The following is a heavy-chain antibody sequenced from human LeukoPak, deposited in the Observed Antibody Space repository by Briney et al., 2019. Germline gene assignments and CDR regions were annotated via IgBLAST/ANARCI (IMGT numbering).Heavy chain of an antibody. CDR3: ARSGGYSYRTNRLDY. V-gene: IGHV4-34*01. Sequence: SETLSLTCAVYGGSFSGYYWSWIRQPPGKGLEWIGEINHSGSTNYNPSLKSRVTISVDTSQNQFSLKLSSVTAADTAVYYCARSGGYSYRTNRLDYWGQGTLVTVSS. CDR1: GGSFSGYY. J-gene: IGHJ4*02. CDR2: INHSGST. D-gene: IGHD5-18*01.